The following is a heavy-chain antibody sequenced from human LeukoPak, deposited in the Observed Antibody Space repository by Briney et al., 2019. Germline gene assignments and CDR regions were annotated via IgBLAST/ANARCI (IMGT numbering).Heavy chain of an antibody. Sequence: ASVKVSCKASGYMFTNYYIHWVRQAPGQGLEWMGVINPSGGSTSYAEKFQGRVTMTRDTSTSTVYMELSSQRSDDTAVYYCARVPLGGSQLYSFDYWGQGTLVTVSS. CDR2: INPSGGST. D-gene: IGHD1-26*01. V-gene: IGHV1-46*01. CDR1: GYMFTNYY. J-gene: IGHJ4*02. CDR3: ARVPLGGSQLYSFDY.